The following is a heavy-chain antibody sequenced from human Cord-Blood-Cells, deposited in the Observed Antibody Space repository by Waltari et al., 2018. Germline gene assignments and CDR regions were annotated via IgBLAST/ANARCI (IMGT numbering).Heavy chain of an antibody. CDR1: GFPFSSHG. Sequence: QLQLVETGGRVVQPGRSLRRSCASSGFPFSSHGLHRVREAPGKGLEWVAVIWYDGSNKYYADSVKGRFTISRDNSKNTLYLQMNSLKAEDTTVYYCARDGYNWNFYYYYYMDVWGKGTTVTVSS. CDR3: ARDGYNWNFYYYYYMDV. J-gene: IGHJ6*03. D-gene: IGHD1-7*01. V-gene: IGHV3-33*01. CDR2: IWYDGSNK.